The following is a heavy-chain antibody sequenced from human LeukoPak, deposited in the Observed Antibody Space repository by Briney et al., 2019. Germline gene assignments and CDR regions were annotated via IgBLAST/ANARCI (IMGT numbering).Heavy chain of an antibody. Sequence: EASVKVSCKASGYTFTSYGISWVRQAPGQGLEWMGWISAYNGNTNYAQKLQGRVTMTTDTSTSTAYMELRSLRSDDTAVYYCARDEVVVVPAAIFQRVCDYWGQGTLVTVSS. D-gene: IGHD2-2*01. CDR3: ARDEVVVVPAAIFQRVCDY. CDR1: GYTFTSYG. CDR2: ISAYNGNT. J-gene: IGHJ4*02. V-gene: IGHV1-18*01.